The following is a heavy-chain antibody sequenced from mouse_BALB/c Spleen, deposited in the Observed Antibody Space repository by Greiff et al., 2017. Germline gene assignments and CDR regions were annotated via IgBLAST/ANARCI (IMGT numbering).Heavy chain of an antibody. CDR2: IWAGGST. D-gene: IGHD1-2*01. V-gene: IGHV2-9*02. CDR3: ARDLTTALYYYAMDY. J-gene: IGHJ4*01. Sequence: VQLQQSGPGLVAPSQSLSITCTVSGFSLTSYGVHWVRQPPGKGLEWLGVIWAGGSTTYNSALMSRLSISKDNSKSQVFLKMNSLQTDDTAMYYCARDLTTALYYYAMDYWGQGTSVTVSS. CDR1: GFSLTSYG.